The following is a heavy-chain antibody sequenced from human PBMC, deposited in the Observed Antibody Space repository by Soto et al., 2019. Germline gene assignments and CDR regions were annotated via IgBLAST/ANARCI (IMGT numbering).Heavy chain of an antibody. Sequence: QVQLQESGPGLVKPSQTLSLTCTVSGGSISSGGYYWSWIRQHPGKGLEWIGYIYYSGSTYYNPSLKRRVTIPVDTSKNQFSLKLSSVTAADTAVYYCARVPNGSIYYYYYYMDVWGKGTTVTVSS. D-gene: IGHD2-8*01. V-gene: IGHV4-31*03. CDR1: GGSISSGGYY. J-gene: IGHJ6*03. CDR3: ARVPNGSIYYYYYYMDV. CDR2: IYYSGST.